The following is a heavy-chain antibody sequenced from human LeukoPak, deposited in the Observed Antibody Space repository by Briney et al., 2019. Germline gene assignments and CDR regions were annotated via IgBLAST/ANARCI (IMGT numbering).Heavy chain of an antibody. CDR3: ARVAPPLDDYIRGSFPYYFDY. D-gene: IGHD3-16*01. CDR2: ISDDGYST. Sequence: GGSLRLSCAASRFIFDNYGMTWVCQAPGKGLEWVSGISDDGYSTYYADSVKGRFTISRDNSKNTLYLHMSSLRVEDTAVFYCARVAPPLDDYIRGSFPYYFDYWGQGTPVTVSS. V-gene: IGHV3-23*01. CDR1: RFIFDNYG. J-gene: IGHJ4*02.